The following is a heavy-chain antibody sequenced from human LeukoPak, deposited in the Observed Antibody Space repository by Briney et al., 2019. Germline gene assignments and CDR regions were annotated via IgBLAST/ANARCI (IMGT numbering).Heavy chain of an antibody. J-gene: IGHJ4*02. V-gene: IGHV3-66*01. D-gene: IGHD2/OR15-2a*01. CDR3: TTLFYPQDY. Sequence: PGGSLRLSCAASGFTVSSNYMSWVRQAPGKGLEWVSVIYSGGSTYYADSVKGRFTISRDDSKNTLYLQMNSLKTEDTAVYYCTTLFYPQDYWGQGTLVTVSS. CDR1: GFTVSSNY. CDR2: IYSGGST.